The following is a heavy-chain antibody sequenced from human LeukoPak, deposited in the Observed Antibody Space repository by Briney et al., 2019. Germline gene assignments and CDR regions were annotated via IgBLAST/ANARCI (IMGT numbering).Heavy chain of an antibody. CDR1: GYSISSGYY. CDR3: ARVVEMATIFFDY. Sequence: PSETLSLTCTVSGYSISSGYYWGWIRQPPGKGLEWIGSIHHSGSTNYNPSLKSRVTISVDTSKNQFSLKLSSVAAADTAVYYCARVVEMATIFFDYWGQGTLVTVSS. CDR2: IHHSGST. J-gene: IGHJ4*02. V-gene: IGHV4-38-2*02. D-gene: IGHD5-24*01.